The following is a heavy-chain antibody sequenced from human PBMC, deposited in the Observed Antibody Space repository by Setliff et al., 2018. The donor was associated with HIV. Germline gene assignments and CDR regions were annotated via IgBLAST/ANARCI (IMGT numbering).Heavy chain of an antibody. CDR3: ARDQTDGGNGGWRFRPRDYWYFDL. Sequence: SETLSLTCTVSGGSISSYYWSWIRQPPGKGLEWIGYIYYSGSTNYNPSLKSRVTISVDTSKNQFSLKLSSVTAADTAVYYCARDQTDGGNGGWRFRPRDYWYFDLWGRGTLVTVSS. D-gene: IGHD2-15*01. CDR2: IYYSGST. J-gene: IGHJ2*01. V-gene: IGHV4-59*01. CDR1: GGSISSYY.